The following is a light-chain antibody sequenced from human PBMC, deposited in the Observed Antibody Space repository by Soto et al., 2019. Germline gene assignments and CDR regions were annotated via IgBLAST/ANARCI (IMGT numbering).Light chain of an antibody. CDR1: QGISSY. CDR2: AAY. V-gene: IGKV1-8*01. CDR3: KQYYSYAWT. Sequence: AIQLTQSPSSLSASVGDRVTITCRASQGISSYLAWYQQKPGKAPKLLIYAAYTLQSGGPSRFSGSGSGTDFTLTIRCLQSEDFATYYCKQYYSYAWTFGQGTKVEIK. J-gene: IGKJ1*01.